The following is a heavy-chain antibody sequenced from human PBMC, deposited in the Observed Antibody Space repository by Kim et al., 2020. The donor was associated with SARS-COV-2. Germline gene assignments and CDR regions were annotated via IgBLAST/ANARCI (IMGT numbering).Heavy chain of an antibody. CDR2: IYYSGST. V-gene: IGHV4-59*08. Sequence: SETLSLTCTVSDGSILSYYWSWIRQPPGKGLEWIGYIYYSGSTNYNPSLKSRVTILVDTSENQFSLKLSSVTAADTAAYYCARQTSLRRLGELSLYLDY. J-gene: IGHJ4*01. CDR1: DGSILSYY. CDR3: ARQTSLRRLGELSLYLDY. D-gene: IGHD3-16*01.